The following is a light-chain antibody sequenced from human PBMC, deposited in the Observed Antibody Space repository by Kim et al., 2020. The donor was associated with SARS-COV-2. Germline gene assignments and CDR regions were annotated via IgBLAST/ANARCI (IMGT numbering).Light chain of an antibody. CDR3: QAWDSSFVI. CDR1: ELGNQY. J-gene: IGLJ2*01. Sequence: VSPGRPASLPCSGDELGNQYAPWYQQKPGQSPVLVIYQNTKRPSGIPERFSGPNSGNTATLTISGTQAMDEADYYCQAWDSSFVIFGGGTKLTVL. V-gene: IGLV3-1*01. CDR2: QNT.